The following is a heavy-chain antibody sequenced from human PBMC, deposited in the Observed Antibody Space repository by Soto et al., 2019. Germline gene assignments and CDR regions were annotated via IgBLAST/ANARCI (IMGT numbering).Heavy chain of an antibody. J-gene: IGHJ6*02. CDR2: IYYSGST. CDR1: GGSISSGGYY. Sequence: NPSETLSLTCTVSGGSISSGGYYWSWIRQHPGKGLEWIGYIYYSGSTYYNPSLKSRVTISVDTSKNQFSLKLSSVTAADTAVYYCARDILDYYYYGMDVWGQGTTVTVSS. V-gene: IGHV4-31*03. D-gene: IGHD1-26*01. CDR3: ARDILDYYYYGMDV.